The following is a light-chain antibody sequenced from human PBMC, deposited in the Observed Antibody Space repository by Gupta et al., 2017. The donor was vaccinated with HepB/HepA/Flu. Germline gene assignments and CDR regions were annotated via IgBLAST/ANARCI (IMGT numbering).Light chain of an antibody. Sequence: AIQMNPSPSSLSASVGDRFTITWRASPSIRNDLGWYQQKPGKAPKLLIYAASSLQSGVPSRFSGSGSGTDFTLTISSLQPEDFATYYCLQDYNNPLTFGQGTKVEIK. CDR1: PSIRND. CDR3: LQDYNNPLT. CDR2: AAS. J-gene: IGKJ1*01. V-gene: IGKV1-6*01.